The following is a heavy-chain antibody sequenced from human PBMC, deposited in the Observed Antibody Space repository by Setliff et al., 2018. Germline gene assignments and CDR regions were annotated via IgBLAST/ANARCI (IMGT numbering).Heavy chain of an antibody. CDR2: IFPKTGNT. D-gene: IGHD3-22*01. V-gene: IGHV1-18*01. CDR3: SRDADNYDSSEKPIVDY. Sequence: ASVKVSCKASGYTFTNYGITWVRQAPGQGLEWMGWIFPKTGNTNYAHKLQGRVSMTTDTSTGTAYMELRSLRSDDTAVYYCSRDADNYDSSEKPIVDYWGQGTLVTVSS. J-gene: IGHJ4*02. CDR1: GYTFTNYG.